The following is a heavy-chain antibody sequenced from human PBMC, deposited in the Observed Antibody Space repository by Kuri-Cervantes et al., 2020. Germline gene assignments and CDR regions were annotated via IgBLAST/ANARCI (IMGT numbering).Heavy chain of an antibody. V-gene: IGHV1-46*01. CDR1: GYTFTSYY. J-gene: IGHJ4*02. D-gene: IGHD1-26*01. CDR2: INPSGGST. Sequence: ASVNVSCKASGYTFTSYYMHWVRQAPGQGLEWMGIINPSGGSTSYAQKFQGRVTMTRDTSTSTVYMELSSLRSEDTAVYYCARVLGVGAGGLRSWGYWGQGTLVTVSS. CDR3: ARVLGVGAGGLRSWGY.